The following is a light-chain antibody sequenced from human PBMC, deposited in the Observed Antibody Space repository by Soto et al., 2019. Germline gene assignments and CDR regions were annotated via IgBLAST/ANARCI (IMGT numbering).Light chain of an antibody. CDR1: QSISSY. CDR3: QQLNTYPLN. V-gene: IGKV1-9*01. CDR2: TAS. J-gene: IGKJ4*01. Sequence: DIQMTQSPSSLSASVGDRVTMTCRASQSISSYLNWYQQKPGKAPKLLIFTASNLQNGVPSRFSGSASGTEFTLTISSLQPEDFASYYCQQLNTYPLNFGGGTKVDIK.